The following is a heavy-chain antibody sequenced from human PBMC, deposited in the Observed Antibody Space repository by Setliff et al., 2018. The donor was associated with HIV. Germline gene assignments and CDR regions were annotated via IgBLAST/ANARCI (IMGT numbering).Heavy chain of an antibody. J-gene: IGHJ6*02. Sequence: SETLSLTCTVYGGSFSNYYTNWIRQPPGKGLEWIGELSPSGTTRSNPSLQSRVTISLDTSNNQFSLKLTSVTAADTAMYYCARVGGQWLSEYYYYYGMDVWGQGTTVTVS. V-gene: IGHV4-34*01. CDR1: GGSFSNYY. CDR3: ARVGGQWLSEYYYYYGMDV. D-gene: IGHD6-19*01. CDR2: LSPSGTT.